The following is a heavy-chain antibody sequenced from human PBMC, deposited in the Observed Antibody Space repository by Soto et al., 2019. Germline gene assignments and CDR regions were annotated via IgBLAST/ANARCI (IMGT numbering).Heavy chain of an antibody. J-gene: IGHJ4*02. CDR1: PFTFNSFS. CDR2: MSGSGGST. CDR3: ARGFSAGKGSPPDF. Sequence: HPGLTLRLSCAPSPFTFNSFSMGSVRPDTGKGLDWLAAMSGSGGSTYFADSVKGRFTISRDNSKNTLYLQISSLRAEDTAVYYCARGFSAGKGSPPDFWGQGSLVTVSS. V-gene: IGHV3-23*01. D-gene: IGHD6-13*01.